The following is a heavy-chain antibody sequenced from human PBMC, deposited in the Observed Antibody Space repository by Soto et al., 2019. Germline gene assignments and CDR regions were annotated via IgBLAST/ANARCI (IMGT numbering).Heavy chain of an antibody. D-gene: IGHD2-15*01. CDR1: GYTFTSYY. Sequence: VSVKVSCKASGYTFTSYYMHWVRQAPGQGLEWMGIINPSGGSTSYAQKFQGRVTMTRDTSTSTVYMELSSLRSEDTAVYYCASSIDYCSGGSCYSGPTYWGQGTLVTVSS. V-gene: IGHV1-46*01. CDR2: INPSGGST. CDR3: ASSIDYCSGGSCYSGPTY. J-gene: IGHJ4*02.